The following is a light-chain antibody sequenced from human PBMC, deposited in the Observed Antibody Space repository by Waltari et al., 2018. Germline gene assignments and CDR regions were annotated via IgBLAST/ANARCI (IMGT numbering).Light chain of an antibody. CDR3: AAWDDSLNGVV. Sequence: QSVLTQSPSASGTSGQRVTIPCSGIRSNIGRDIVNWYRHLPGTAPKLLIYNNNQRPSGVPDRFSGSKSGTSASLAISGLQSEDEADYYCAAWDDSLNGVVFGGGTKLSVL. J-gene: IGLJ2*01. CDR1: RSNIGRDI. CDR2: NNN. V-gene: IGLV1-44*01.